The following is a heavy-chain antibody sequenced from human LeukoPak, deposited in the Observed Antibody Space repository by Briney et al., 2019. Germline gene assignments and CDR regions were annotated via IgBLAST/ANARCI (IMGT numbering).Heavy chain of an antibody. D-gene: IGHD6-19*01. CDR2: IYPGDSET. CDR3: ARLPILSIAVAGTDYYFDY. J-gene: IGHJ4*02. Sequence: GKSLQFSCKGSGYSFTSYWIGWVRQMPGKGLEWMGIIYPGDSETTYSPSFQGQLTISADKSISTAYLQWSSLKASDTAMYYCARLPILSIAVAGTDYYFDYWGQGTLVTVSS. CDR1: GYSFTSYW. V-gene: IGHV5-51*01.